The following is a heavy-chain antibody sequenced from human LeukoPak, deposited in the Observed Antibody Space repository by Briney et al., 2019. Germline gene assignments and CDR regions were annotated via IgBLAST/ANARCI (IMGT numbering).Heavy chain of an antibody. CDR1: GFIVSNNY. J-gene: IGHJ4*02. Sequence: PGGSLRLSCAASGFIVSNNYMSWVRQAPGKGLEWVSVIYSGGDTHYADSVKGRFTISRDNSKNTLYLQMNSLRAEDTAVYYCAKDHLPGIVVADRDYWGQGTLVTVSS. V-gene: IGHV3-53*01. D-gene: IGHD6-19*01. CDR2: IYSGGDT. CDR3: AKDHLPGIVVADRDY.